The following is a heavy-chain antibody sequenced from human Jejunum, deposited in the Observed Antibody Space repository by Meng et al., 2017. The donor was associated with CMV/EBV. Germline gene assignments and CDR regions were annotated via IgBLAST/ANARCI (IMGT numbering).Heavy chain of an antibody. J-gene: IGHJ4*02. CDR2: IYWDDDK. Sequence: QITLKESGPTLVKPTQTLTLTCAFSGFSLSTSGVAVGWIRQPPGKALEWLAVIYWDDDKRYNPSLKRRLTITKDTSTNQVVLTMTNMDPVDTATYYCAQRLVATPSFDHWSQGTLVTVSS. CDR3: AQRLVATPSFDH. CDR1: GFSLSTSGVA. D-gene: IGHD5-12*01. V-gene: IGHV2-5*02.